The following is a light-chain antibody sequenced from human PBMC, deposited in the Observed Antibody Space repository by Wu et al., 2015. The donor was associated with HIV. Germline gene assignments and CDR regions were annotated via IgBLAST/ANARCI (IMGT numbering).Light chain of an antibody. CDR2: GAS. V-gene: IGKV3-20*01. Sequence: EIVLTQSPGTLSLSPGERATLSCRASQSISSSYLAWYQQKPGQAPRLLIYGASSRATGIPDRISGSGSGTDFTLTISRLEPEDFAVYVCQQYGSSPITFGPGTRLEVK. CDR1: QSISSSY. J-gene: IGKJ5*01. CDR3: QQYGSSPIT.